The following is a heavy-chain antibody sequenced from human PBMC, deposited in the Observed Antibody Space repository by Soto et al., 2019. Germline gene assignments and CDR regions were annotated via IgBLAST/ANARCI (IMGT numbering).Heavy chain of an antibody. J-gene: IGHJ1*01. CDR2: IYYSGST. V-gene: IGHV4-59*01. CDR3: AARYYYDSSGYHDEYFQH. CDR1: GGSISSYY. D-gene: IGHD3-22*01. Sequence: SETLSLTCTVSGGSISSYYWSWIRQPPGKGLEWIGYIYYSGSTNCNPSLKSRVTISVDTSKNQFSLKLSSVTAADTAVYYCAARYYYDSSGYHDEYFQHWGQGTLVTVSS.